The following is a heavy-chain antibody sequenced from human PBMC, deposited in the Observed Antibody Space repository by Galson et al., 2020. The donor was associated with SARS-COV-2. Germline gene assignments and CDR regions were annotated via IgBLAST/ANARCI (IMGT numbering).Heavy chain of an antibody. CDR2: ISYDGSNK. J-gene: IGHJ2*01. Sequence: GGPLRLSCAASGFTFSSYGMHWVRQAPGKGLEWVAAISYDGSNKYYADSVKGRFTISRDNSKNTLYLQMNSLRAEDTAVYYCASGYCSGGSCYSQDWYFDLWGRDTLVTVSS. D-gene: IGHD2-15*01. CDR3: ASGYCSGGSCYSQDWYFDL. CDR1: GFTFSSYG. V-gene: IGHV3-30*03.